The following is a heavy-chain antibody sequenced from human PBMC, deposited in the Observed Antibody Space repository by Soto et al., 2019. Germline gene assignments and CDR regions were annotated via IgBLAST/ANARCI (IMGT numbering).Heavy chain of an antibody. D-gene: IGHD5-12*01. V-gene: IGHV3-30*18. CDR3: AKDWMATIYYYYYGMDV. J-gene: IGHJ6*02. Sequence: RRLSCAASGFTFSSYGMHWVRQAPGKGLEWVAVISYDGSNKYYADSVKGRFTISRDNSKNTLYLQMNSLRAEDTAVYYCAKDWMATIYYYYYGMDVWGQGTTVTVSS. CDR1: GFTFSSYG. CDR2: ISYDGSNK.